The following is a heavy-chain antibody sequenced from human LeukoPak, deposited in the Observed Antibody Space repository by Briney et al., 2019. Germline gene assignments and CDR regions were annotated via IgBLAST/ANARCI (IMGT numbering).Heavy chain of an antibody. CDR2: IKRDGSEK. V-gene: IGHV3-7*01. CDR3: AAYQSLGF. D-gene: IGHD2-2*01. J-gene: IGHJ4*02. CDR1: GFNFKNYW. Sequence: GGSLRLSCAASGFNFKNYWMTWVRQAPGRGLEWVAKIKRDGSEKDYVDSVKGRFTISRDNAKNSLYLQMNSLRADDTAVYYCAAYQSLGFWGQGTLVTISS.